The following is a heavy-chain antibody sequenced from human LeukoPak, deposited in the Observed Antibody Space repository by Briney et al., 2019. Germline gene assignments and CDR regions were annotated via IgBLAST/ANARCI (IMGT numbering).Heavy chain of an antibody. V-gene: IGHV3-11*05. J-gene: IGHJ4*02. Sequence: GGSLRLSCAASGFTFSDYYMSWIRQAPGKGLEWVSYISSSSSYTNYADSVKGRFTISRDNAKNSLYLQMNSLRGEDTAVYYCARALTGYSAIGYWGQGTLVTVSS. CDR2: ISSSSSYT. D-gene: IGHD3-9*01. CDR3: ARALTGYSAIGY. CDR1: GFTFSDYY.